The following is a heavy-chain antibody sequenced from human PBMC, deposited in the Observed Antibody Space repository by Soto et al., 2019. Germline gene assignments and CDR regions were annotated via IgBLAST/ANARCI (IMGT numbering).Heavy chain of an antibody. CDR1: GFTFSSYA. CDR3: AKGYSGWYWGAFDY. J-gene: IGHJ4*02. V-gene: IGHV3-23*01. CDR2: ISGSGGST. Sequence: EVQLLESGGGLVQPGGSLSLSCAASGFTFSSYAMNWVRQAPGKGLEWVSSISGSGGSTFYADSVKGRFTISRDNSKNTLYLQMTSLRAEDTAVYYCAKGYSGWYWGAFDYWGQGTLVTVSS. D-gene: IGHD6-19*01.